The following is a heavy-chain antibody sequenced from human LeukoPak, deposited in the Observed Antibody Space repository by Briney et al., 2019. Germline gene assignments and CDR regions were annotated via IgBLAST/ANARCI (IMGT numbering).Heavy chain of an antibody. CDR2: IYPGDSDT. D-gene: IGHD3-22*01. Sequence: GESLKISCKGSGYSFTSYWIGWVRQMPGKGLEWMGIIYPGDSDTRYSPPFQGQVTISADKSISTAYLQWSSLKASDTAMYYCARPYYYDSSGILFDYWGQGTLVTVSS. V-gene: IGHV5-51*03. CDR3: ARPYYYDSSGILFDY. J-gene: IGHJ4*02. CDR1: GYSFTSYW.